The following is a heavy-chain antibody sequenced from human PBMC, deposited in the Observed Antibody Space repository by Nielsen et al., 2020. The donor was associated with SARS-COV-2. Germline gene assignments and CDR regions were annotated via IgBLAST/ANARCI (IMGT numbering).Heavy chain of an antibody. CDR1: GFTFSSYW. J-gene: IGHJ6*02. Sequence: GGSLRLSCAASGFTFSSYWMSWVRQAPGKGLEWVANIKQDGSEKYYVDSVKGRFTISRDNAKNSLYLQMNSLRAEDTAVYYCARVQNYDFWSGYPYYYYGMDVWGQGTTVTVSS. V-gene: IGHV3-7*03. CDR2: IKQDGSEK. CDR3: ARVQNYDFWSGYPYYYYGMDV. D-gene: IGHD3-3*01.